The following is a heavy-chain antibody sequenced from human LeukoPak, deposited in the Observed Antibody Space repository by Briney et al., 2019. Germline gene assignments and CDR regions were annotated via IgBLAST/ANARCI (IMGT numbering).Heavy chain of an antibody. CDR3: ARHSGASPHYFDY. V-gene: IGHV4-59*08. Sequence: SETLSLTCTVSGGSISNYCWSWIRQPPGKGLEWIGFIYYSETTHYNPSLKSRVTMSVATPNNQFSLRLSSVTAADTAIYYCARHSGASPHYFDYWGQGALVTVSS. CDR1: GGSISNYC. D-gene: IGHD1-26*01. J-gene: IGHJ4*02. CDR2: IYYSETT.